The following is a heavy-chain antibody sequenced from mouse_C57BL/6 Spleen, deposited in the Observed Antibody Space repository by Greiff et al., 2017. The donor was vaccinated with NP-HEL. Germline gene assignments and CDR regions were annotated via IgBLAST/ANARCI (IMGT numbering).Heavy chain of an antibody. Sequence: EVKLMESGGGLVQPGGSLSLSCAASGFTFTDYYMSWVRQPPGKALEWLGFIRNKANGYTTEYSASVKGRFTISRDNSQSILYLQMNALRAEDSATYYCARWGDYYGSSSAWFAYWGQGTLVTVSA. CDR1: GFTFTDYY. CDR2: IRNKANGYTT. V-gene: IGHV7-3*01. CDR3: ARWGDYYGSSSAWFAY. J-gene: IGHJ3*01. D-gene: IGHD1-1*01.